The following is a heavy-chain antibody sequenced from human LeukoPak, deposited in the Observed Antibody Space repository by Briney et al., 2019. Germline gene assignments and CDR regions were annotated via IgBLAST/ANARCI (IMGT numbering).Heavy chain of an antibody. CDR1: GYTFTSYD. J-gene: IGHJ4*02. CDR3: ARVMATGMYYFDY. D-gene: IGHD5-12*01. V-gene: IGHV1-8*01. Sequence: EASVKVSCKASGYTFTSYDINWVRQATGQGLEWMGWMNPNSGNTGYAQKFQGRVTMTRNTSISTAYMELSSLRSEDTAVYYCARVMATGMYYFDYWGQGTLVTVSS. CDR2: MNPNSGNT.